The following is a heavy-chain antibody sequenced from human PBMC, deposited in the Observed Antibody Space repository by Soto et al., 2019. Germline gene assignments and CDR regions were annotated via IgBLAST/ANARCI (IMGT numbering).Heavy chain of an antibody. Sequence: QVQLVESGGGLVKPGGSVRLSCAASGFTFTNHYMSWIRLAPGEGLQWVASITNGGSDKHYADSVKGRFTISRDNAKNLVSLQMNSLRVEDTGVYYCARDMALGIDVFDVWGQGTLVTVSS. CDR3: ARDMALGIDVFDV. CDR1: GFTFTNHY. J-gene: IGHJ3*01. V-gene: IGHV3-11*01. CDR2: ITNGGSDK. D-gene: IGHD6-13*01.